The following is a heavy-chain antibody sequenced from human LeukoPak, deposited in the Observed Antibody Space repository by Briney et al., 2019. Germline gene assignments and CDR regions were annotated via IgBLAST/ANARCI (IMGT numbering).Heavy chain of an antibody. CDR2: VFYGGST. Sequence: SETLSLTCAVSGYSISSGIYYWGWIRQPPGKGLEWIGSVFYGGSTYYNPSLKSRVTISVDTSKNQFSLQLSFLTAADTAMYYCARCFSNNWFGRYDYYMDVWGKGTAVTVSS. V-gene: IGHV4-39*01. CDR1: GYSISSGIYY. CDR3: ARCFSNNWFGRYDYYMDV. D-gene: IGHD6-13*01. J-gene: IGHJ6*03.